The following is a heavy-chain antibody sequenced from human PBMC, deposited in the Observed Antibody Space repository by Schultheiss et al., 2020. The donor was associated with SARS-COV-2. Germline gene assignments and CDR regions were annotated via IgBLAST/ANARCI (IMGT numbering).Heavy chain of an antibody. V-gene: IGHV3-53*01. CDR2: ISQSGTT. D-gene: IGHD1-1*01. CDR1: GFTFSSYS. J-gene: IGHJ6*02. Sequence: GGSLRLSCAASGFTFSSYSMNWVRQAPGEGLEWVSVISQSGTTNYADSVKGRFTISRDVSENTLYLHMNSLKAVDTAVYYCAKDLHWYGMDVWGQGTTVTVSS. CDR3: AKDLHWYGMDV.